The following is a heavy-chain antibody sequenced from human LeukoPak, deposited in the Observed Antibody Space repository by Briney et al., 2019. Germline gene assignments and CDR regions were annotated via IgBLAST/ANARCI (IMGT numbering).Heavy chain of an antibody. CDR2: VSNDGSNK. J-gene: IGHJ4*02. CDR3: AKVAVRGLNYFDY. V-gene: IGHV3-30*18. CDR1: GLTVSSNY. Sequence: GGSLRLSCVASGLTVSSNYMSWVRQAPGKGLEWVAAVSNDGSNKYYADSVKGRFTISRDNSKSTLYLQMDSLRDEDSAVYYCAKVAVRGLNYFDYWGQGTLVTVSS.